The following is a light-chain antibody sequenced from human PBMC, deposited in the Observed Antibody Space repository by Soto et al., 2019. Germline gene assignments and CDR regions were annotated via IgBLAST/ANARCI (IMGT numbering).Light chain of an antibody. CDR1: QTVGASY. CDR3: QQYGRSPWT. J-gene: IGKJ1*01. V-gene: IGKV3-20*01. CDR2: GAS. Sequence: EIVLTQSPDTLSLSPGDGATVSCRASQTVGASYVAWYQHRPGQAPKFLMYGASTRATGIPDRFSGSGSGTEFTLTIDSLEPEDFGLYYCQQYGRSPWTFGQGTRVEI.